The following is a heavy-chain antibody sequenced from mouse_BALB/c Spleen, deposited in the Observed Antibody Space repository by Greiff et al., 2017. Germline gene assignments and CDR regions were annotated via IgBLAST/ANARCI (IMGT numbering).Heavy chain of an antibody. Sequence: VQLQQSGAELARPGASVKMSCKASGYTFTSYTMHWVKQRPGQGLEWIGYINPSSGYTNYNQTFKDKATLTADQSSSTAYMQLISLTSEDSAVYYCARGGNRYWYFDVWGAGTTVTVSS. V-gene: IGHV1-4*01. CDR1: GYTFTSYT. D-gene: IGHD2-1*01. CDR3: ARGGNRYWYFDV. J-gene: IGHJ1*01. CDR2: INPSSGYT.